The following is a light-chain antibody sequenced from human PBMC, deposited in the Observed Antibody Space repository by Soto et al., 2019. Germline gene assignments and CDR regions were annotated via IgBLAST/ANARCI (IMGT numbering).Light chain of an antibody. J-gene: IGLJ3*02. V-gene: IGLV1-51*01. CDR3: ATWDTNLSAV. CDR2: GND. Sequence: QSVLTQPPSVSAAPGQTVTISCYGGTSNIGHNYVSWYQQLPGTAPTLLIYGNDKRPSGIPDRFSGSKSGTSATLAITGLQTGDEADYYCATWDTNLSAVFGGGTKLTV. CDR1: TSNIGHNY.